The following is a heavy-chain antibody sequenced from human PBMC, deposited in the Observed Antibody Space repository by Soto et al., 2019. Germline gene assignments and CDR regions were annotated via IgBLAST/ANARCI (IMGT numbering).Heavy chain of an antibody. V-gene: IGHV4-39*01. D-gene: IGHD5-12*01. CDR2: IYYSGRT. CDR3: ESFGEYSGYDDVFDF. Sequence: QLQLQESGPGLVKPSETLSLTCTVSGGSISSSSYYWGWIRQPPGKGLEWIGSIYYSGRTYYNPYLKSRVSMSVDTSENQFYLKLSSVTAADADVYYCESFGEYSGYDDVFDFWGQGTLVTVSS. J-gene: IGHJ4*02. CDR1: GGSISSSSYY.